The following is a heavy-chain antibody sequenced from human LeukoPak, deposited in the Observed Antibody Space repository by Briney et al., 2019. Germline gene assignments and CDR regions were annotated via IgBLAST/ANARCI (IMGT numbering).Heavy chain of an antibody. CDR2: ISPSGST. CDR3: TRDSSGYDWFYDY. V-gene: IGHV4-61*02. Sequence: SETLSLTCTVSGGSINSGRYYGSWIRQPAGKGLEWIGRISPSGSTSYNPSLKSRVTMSVDTSKNQFSLMLSSVTAADTAVYYCTRDSSGYDWFYDYWGQGTLVTVSS. J-gene: IGHJ4*02. CDR1: GGSINSGRYY. D-gene: IGHD5-12*01.